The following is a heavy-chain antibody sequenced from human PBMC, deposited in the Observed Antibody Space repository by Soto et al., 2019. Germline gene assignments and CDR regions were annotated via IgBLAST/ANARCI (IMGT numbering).Heavy chain of an antibody. V-gene: IGHV3-23*01. J-gene: IGHJ4*02. CDR1: GCTFDNYA. Sequence: EVQLLESGGGLVQPGGSLRLSCAASGCTFDNYAMSWVRQAPGKGLEWVSVISGSTGSTYYADSVKGRVTISRDNSKNTLYLQMNSLRAEDTAVYYCAKDGGRVIITFDYWGQGTLVTVSS. D-gene: IGHD3-22*01. CDR3: AKDGGRVIITFDY. CDR2: ISGSTGST.